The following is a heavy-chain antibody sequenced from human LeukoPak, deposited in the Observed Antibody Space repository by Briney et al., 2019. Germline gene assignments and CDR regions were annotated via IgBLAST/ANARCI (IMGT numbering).Heavy chain of an antibody. J-gene: IGHJ6*02. Sequence: GSSVKVSCKASGGTFSSYAISWVRQAPGQGLEWMGGIIPIFGTANYAQKFQGRVTITADESTSTAYMELSSLRSEDTAVYYCARAYVDCSGGSCYWDYYYYGMDVWGQGTTVTVSS. CDR1: GGTFSSYA. CDR2: IIPIFGTA. D-gene: IGHD2-15*01. V-gene: IGHV1-69*01. CDR3: ARAYVDCSGGSCYWDYYYYGMDV.